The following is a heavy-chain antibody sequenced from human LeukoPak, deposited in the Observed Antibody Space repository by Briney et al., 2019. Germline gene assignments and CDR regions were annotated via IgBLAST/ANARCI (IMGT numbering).Heavy chain of an antibody. D-gene: IGHD2-2*01. CDR2: TSSDGNDK. Sequence: PGRSLRLSCAASGFTFSSYAMHWVRQAPGKGLEWVAFTSSDGNDKYYTDSVKGRFTISGDNSKNTLYLQMNSLRAEDAAVYYCAREPRGFHCTTASCFHFDYWGQGTLVTVSS. CDR3: AREPRGFHCTTASCFHFDY. J-gene: IGHJ4*02. V-gene: IGHV3-30*04. CDR1: GFTFSSYA.